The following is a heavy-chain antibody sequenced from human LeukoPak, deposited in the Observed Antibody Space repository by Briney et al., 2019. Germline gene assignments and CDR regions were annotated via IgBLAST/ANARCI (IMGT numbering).Heavy chain of an antibody. V-gene: IGHV3-30*01. CDR1: GFTLSEYG. D-gene: IGHD2-15*01. J-gene: IGHJ5*02. CDR3: ARDRINRMLVHDSGLDL. CDR2: LSYDGSDR. Sequence: GGSLRLSCAASGFTLSEYGIHWVRQAPGKGLEWVAVLSYDGSDRYYADSVNGRFTISRDISSDTVSLQMNSLRVEDTALYFCARDRINRMLVHDSGLDLWGQGTLVTVSS.